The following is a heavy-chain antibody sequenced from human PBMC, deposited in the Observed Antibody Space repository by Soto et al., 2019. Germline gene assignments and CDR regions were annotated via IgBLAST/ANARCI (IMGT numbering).Heavy chain of an antibody. J-gene: IGHJ3*02. CDR2: IYHSGST. CDR3: ARGQRKWELLVVNAFDI. CDR1: GGSISSSNW. D-gene: IGHD1-26*01. V-gene: IGHV4-4*02. Sequence: QVQLQESGPGLVKPSGTLSLTCAVSGGSISSSNWWSWVRQPPGKGLEWIGEIYHSGSTNYNPSLKSRVTISVDKSKNQCSLKLSSVTAADTAVYYCARGQRKWELLVVNAFDIWGQGTMVTVSS.